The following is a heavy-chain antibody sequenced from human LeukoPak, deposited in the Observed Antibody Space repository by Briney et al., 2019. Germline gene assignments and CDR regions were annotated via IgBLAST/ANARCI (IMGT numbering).Heavy chain of an antibody. CDR3: ARGGNYYDSSGYSSSYYFDY. D-gene: IGHD3-22*01. V-gene: IGHV4-34*01. CDR2: INHSGST. J-gene: IGHJ4*02. CDR1: GGSFSGYY. Sequence: SETLSLTCAVYGGSFSGYYWSWIRQPPGKGLEWIGEINHSGSTNYDPSLKSRVTISVDTSKNQFSLKLSSVTAADTAVYYCARGGNYYDSSGYSSSYYFDYWGQGTLVTVSS.